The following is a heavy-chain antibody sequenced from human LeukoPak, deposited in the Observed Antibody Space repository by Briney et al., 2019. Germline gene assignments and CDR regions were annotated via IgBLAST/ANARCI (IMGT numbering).Heavy chain of an antibody. CDR3: ANPPLSSSGDY. J-gene: IGHJ4*02. CDR2: ISYDGSNK. D-gene: IGHD6-19*01. Sequence: PGGSLRLSCSASGFTFNSHAMHWVRQAPGKGLEWVAVISYDGSNKYYADSVKGRFTISRDNSKNTLYLQMNSLRAEDTAVYYCANPPLSSSGDYWGQGTLVTVSS. CDR1: GFTFNSHA. V-gene: IGHV3-30-3*01.